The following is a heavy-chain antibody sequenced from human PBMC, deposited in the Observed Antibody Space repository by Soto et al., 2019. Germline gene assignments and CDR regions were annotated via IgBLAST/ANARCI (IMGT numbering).Heavy chain of an antibody. V-gene: IGHV3-11*01. Sequence: GGSLRLSCAASGFTFSDYYMSWIRQAPGKGLEWVSYISGSGSTIYYADSVKGRFTISRDNAKNSLHLQMNSLRAEDTAVYYCASGVAASHFYYYYMAVWGKGTTVTVSS. D-gene: IGHD2-15*01. CDR3: ASGVAASHFYYYYMAV. J-gene: IGHJ6*03. CDR1: GFTFSDYY. CDR2: ISGSGSTI.